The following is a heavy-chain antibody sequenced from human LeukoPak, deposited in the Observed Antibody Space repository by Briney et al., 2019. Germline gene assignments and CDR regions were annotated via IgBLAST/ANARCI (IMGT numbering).Heavy chain of an antibody. Sequence: GGSLRLSCAASGFHFRTFAMHWVRQAPGKGLEWVALIWSDGSNQFYGESVRGRFIISRDNSENTLYLQMHSLSAGDTAVYHCVRHGANGDGMVVWGRGTTVIVSS. CDR2: IWSDGSNQ. V-gene: IGHV3-33*01. D-gene: IGHD4/OR15-4a*01. CDR3: VRHGANGDGMVV. CDR1: GFHFRTFA. J-gene: IGHJ6*01.